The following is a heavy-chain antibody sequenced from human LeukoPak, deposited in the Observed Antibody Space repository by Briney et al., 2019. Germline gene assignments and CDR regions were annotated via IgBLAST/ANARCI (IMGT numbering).Heavy chain of an antibody. D-gene: IGHD6-13*01. V-gene: IGHV3-23*01. CDR1: GFTFSDHA. J-gene: IGHJ4*02. Sequence: GGSLRLSCAASGFTFSDHAMSWVRQAPAKGLEWVSSINGNGGGSYYIDSVKGRFTISRDNSKNTLYLQVNSLRPEDTAVYYCAKMGINSWYSSFSFWGQGTLVTVSS. CDR3: AKMGINSWYSSFSF. CDR2: INGNGGGS.